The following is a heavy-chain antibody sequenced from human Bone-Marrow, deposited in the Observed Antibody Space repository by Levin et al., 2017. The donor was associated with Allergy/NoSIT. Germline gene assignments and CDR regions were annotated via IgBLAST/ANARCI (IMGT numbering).Heavy chain of an antibody. CDR2: ISDEGSAQ. D-gene: IGHD6-13*01. V-gene: IGHV3-30*18. J-gene: IGHJ4*02. CDR3: AKGGSNSWYGLDY. Sequence: LSLTCAASGFTFSSYGMHWVRQAPGKGLEWVTIISDEGSAQYYADSVKGRFTISRDNSKNTVYLQMNSLRAEDTAVYYCAKGGSNSWYGLDYWGQGTLVTVSS. CDR1: GFTFSSYG.